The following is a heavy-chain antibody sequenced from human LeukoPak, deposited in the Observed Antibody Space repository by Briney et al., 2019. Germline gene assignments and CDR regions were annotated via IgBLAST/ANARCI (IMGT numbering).Heavy chain of an antibody. CDR2: ISGSGGST. Sequence: PGGSLRLSCAASGFTFSSYAMSWVRQAPGKGLEWVSAISGSGGSTYYADSVKGRFTISRDNSKNTLYLQMNSLGAEDTAVYYCAKGTVRFLEWLFSYYFDYWGQGTLVTVSS. J-gene: IGHJ4*02. CDR3: AKGTVRFLEWLFSYYFDY. CDR1: GFTFSSYA. D-gene: IGHD3-3*01. V-gene: IGHV3-23*01.